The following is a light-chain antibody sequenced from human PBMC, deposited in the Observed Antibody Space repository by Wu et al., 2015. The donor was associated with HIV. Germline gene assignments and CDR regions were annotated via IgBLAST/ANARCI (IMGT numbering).Light chain of an antibody. CDR1: QDIGNS. V-gene: IGKV1-12*01. J-gene: IGKJ1*01. CDR3: QQALSFPQT. CDR2: DTH. Sequence: DIQMTQSPSYLSASVGDRINLTCRASQDIGNSLAWYQQSSEGAPKLLLYDTHRLQSGVPGRFEGSGSGTDFVLVIHDLQPEDFVTYICQQALSFPQTFGPGTRVEV.